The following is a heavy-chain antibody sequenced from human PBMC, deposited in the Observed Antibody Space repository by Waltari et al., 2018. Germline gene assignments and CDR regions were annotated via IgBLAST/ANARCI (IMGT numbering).Heavy chain of an antibody. Sequence: EVQLVQSGAEVKKPGESLKISCEGSGYNFAAYWIGCVRQMPGKGLEWMGFIYPDDSDTRYNPSFQGQVTISADKSIKTAYLQWASLKASDSAIYYCARHGWYSGHNGDFYYMDVWGEGTTVSVSS. CDR1: GYNFAAYW. J-gene: IGHJ6*03. D-gene: IGHD1-26*01. V-gene: IGHV5-51*01. CDR3: ARHGWYSGHNGDFYYMDV. CDR2: IYPDDSDT.